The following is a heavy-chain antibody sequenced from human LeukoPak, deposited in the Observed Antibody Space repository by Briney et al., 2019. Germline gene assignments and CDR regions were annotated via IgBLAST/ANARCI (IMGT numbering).Heavy chain of an antibody. D-gene: IGHD3-10*01. Sequence: KPGGSLRLSCAASGFTFSSYSMNWVRQAPGKGLERVPSISSSSSYIYYADSVKGRFTISRDNAKNSLYLQMNSLRAEDTAVYYCARGRNYYGSGSYYNPNFDYWGQGTLVTVSS. J-gene: IGHJ4*02. CDR3: ARGRNYYGSGSYYNPNFDY. CDR1: GFTFSSYS. CDR2: ISSSSSYI. V-gene: IGHV3-21*01.